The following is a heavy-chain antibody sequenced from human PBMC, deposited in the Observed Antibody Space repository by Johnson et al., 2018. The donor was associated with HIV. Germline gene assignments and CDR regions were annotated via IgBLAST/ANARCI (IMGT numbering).Heavy chain of an antibody. CDR3: ARDRWGLKDAFDI. J-gene: IGHJ3*02. D-gene: IGHD3-16*01. CDR2: IRYDGSNK. Sequence: QVQLVESGGGVVQPGGSLRLSCAASGFTFSSYGMHWVRQAPGKGLEWVAFIRYDGSNKYYADSVKGRFTISRDNAKNTLYLQMNSLRAEDTAVYYCARDRWGLKDAFDIWGQGTMVTVSS. CDR1: GFTFSSYG. V-gene: IGHV3-30*02.